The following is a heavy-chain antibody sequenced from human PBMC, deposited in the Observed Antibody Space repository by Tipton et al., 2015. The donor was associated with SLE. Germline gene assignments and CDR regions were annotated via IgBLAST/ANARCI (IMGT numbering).Heavy chain of an antibody. Sequence: TLSLTCTVSGGSISSSSYYWGWIRQPPGKGLEWIGSIYYSGRTYYNPSLKSRVTISVDTSKNQFSLKLSSVTAADTAVYYCARAGTLGYCSGGSCQRFDYWGQGTLVTVSS. CDR2: IYYSGRT. V-gene: IGHV4-39*07. J-gene: IGHJ4*02. CDR1: GGSISSSSYY. D-gene: IGHD2-15*01. CDR3: ARAGTLGYCSGGSCQRFDY.